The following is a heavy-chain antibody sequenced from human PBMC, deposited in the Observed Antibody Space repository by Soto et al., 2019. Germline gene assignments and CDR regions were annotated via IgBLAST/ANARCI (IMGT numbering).Heavy chain of an antibody. CDR3: AKGNSRVITTSRMDY. CDR2: IIPIFGTA. CDR1: GCTFSSYA. D-gene: IGHD3-22*01. Sequence: QVQLVQPGAEVKKPGSSVKVSCKASGCTFSSYAISWVRQAPGQGREWMGGIIPIFGTANYAQKFQGRVTITADESTSTAYMELSSVRSEDTAVYYCAKGNSRVITTSRMDYWGQGTLVTVSS. J-gene: IGHJ4*02. V-gene: IGHV1-69*01.